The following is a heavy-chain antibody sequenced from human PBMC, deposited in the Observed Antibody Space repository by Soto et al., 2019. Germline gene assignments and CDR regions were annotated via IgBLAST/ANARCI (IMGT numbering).Heavy chain of an antibody. V-gene: IGHV3-33*01. D-gene: IGHD2-2*01. CDR2: TWYDGSQE. J-gene: IGHJ6*02. CDR3: ARRYCISTSCHTFYYYGMDV. Sequence: GGSLRLSCAASGLTFGDYVMHWVRQAPGKGLEWVALTWYDGSQEWYGDSVKGRFTISRDNSKNTLYLQMNSLRAEDTAVYYCARRYCISTSCHTFYYYGMDVWGQGTTVTVS. CDR1: GLTFGDYV.